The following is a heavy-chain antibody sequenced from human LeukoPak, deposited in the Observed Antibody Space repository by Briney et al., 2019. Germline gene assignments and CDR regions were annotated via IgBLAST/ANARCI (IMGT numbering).Heavy chain of an antibody. D-gene: IGHD2-8*01. CDR3: AREGVLADFGY. J-gene: IGHJ4*02. Sequence: PSETLSLTCNVSGGSITSYYWSWIRQPPGKGLEWIGYIYYSGSTSYNPSLKSRVTTSLDTSKNQFSLKLSSMTAADTAVYYCAREGVLADFGYWGQGTLVTVSS. V-gene: IGHV4-59*12. CDR2: IYYSGST. CDR1: GGSITSYY.